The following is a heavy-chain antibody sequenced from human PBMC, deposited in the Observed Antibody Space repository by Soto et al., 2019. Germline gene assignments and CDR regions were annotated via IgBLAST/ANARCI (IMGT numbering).Heavy chain of an antibody. D-gene: IGHD4-17*01. CDR1: GYICNSFG. CDR3: ARRWTTGEIDY. Sequence: QVQLVQSGGEVKKPGASVKVSCQASGYICNSFGIGRVRQATGQGLEWMGWISAYTGNTKYAQHFQGRLTMTTDTSTSTAYMELRSLRSDDTAVYYCARRWTTGEIDYWGQGTLVTVSS. J-gene: IGHJ4*02. V-gene: IGHV1-18*01. CDR2: ISAYTGNT.